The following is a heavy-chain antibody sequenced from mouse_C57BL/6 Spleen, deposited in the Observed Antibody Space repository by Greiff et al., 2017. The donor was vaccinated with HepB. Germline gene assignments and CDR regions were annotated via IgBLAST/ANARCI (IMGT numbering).Heavy chain of an antibody. J-gene: IGHJ2*01. V-gene: IGHV3-1*01. CDR1: GYSITSGYD. Sequence: DVKLQESGPGMVKPSQSLSLTCTVTGYSITSGYDWHWIRHFPGNKLEWMGYISYSGSTNYNPSLKSRISITHDTSKNHFFLKSNSVTTEDTATYYCARALYGYYLDYWGQGTTLTVAS. CDR2: ISYSGST. CDR3: ARALYGYYLDY. D-gene: IGHD2-2*01.